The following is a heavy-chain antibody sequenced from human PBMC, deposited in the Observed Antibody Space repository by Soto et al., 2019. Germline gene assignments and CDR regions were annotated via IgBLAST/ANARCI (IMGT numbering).Heavy chain of an antibody. Sequence: PGGSLRLSCTASGLMFNNSAMTWVRQAPGQGLQWVASVSDNGGSRGGTYYADSVKGRFTISRDNSKNTLYLQLDSLTGADTAVYYCASAKAVVIAALGIWGQGTMVTVSS. D-gene: IGHD2-21*01. CDR2: VSDNGGSRGGT. CDR1: GLMFNNSA. CDR3: ASAKAVVIAALGI. V-gene: IGHV3-23*01. J-gene: IGHJ3*02.